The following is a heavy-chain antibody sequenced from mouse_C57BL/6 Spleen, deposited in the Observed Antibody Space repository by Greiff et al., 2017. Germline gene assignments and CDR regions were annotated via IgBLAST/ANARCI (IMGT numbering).Heavy chain of an antibody. V-gene: IGHV1-55*01. J-gene: IGHJ4*01. CDR3: ARIYYYGSRLLYAMDY. CDR2: IYPGSGST. Sequence: QVQLQQPGAELVKPGASVKLSCKASGYTFTSYWITWVKQRPGQGLEWIGDIYPGSGSTNYNEKFKSKATLTVDTSSSTAYMQLSSLTSEDSAVYYCARIYYYGSRLLYAMDYWGQGTSVTVSS. CDR1: GYTFTSYW. D-gene: IGHD1-1*01.